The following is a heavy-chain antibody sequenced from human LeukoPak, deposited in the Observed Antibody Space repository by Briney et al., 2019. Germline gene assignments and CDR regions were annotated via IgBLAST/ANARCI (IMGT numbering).Heavy chain of an antibody. CDR1: GGSFSGYY. D-gene: IGHD1-1*01. Sequence: SEILSLTCAVYGGSFSGYYWSWIRQPPGKGLEWIGEIYHSGDTNYNPSLKSRVAISVDTSKKQFSLKLSSVTAADTAVYYCARPQRKGGRDNFDYWGQGTLVTVSS. CDR3: ARPQRKGGRDNFDY. J-gene: IGHJ4*02. V-gene: IGHV4-34*01. CDR2: IYHSGDT.